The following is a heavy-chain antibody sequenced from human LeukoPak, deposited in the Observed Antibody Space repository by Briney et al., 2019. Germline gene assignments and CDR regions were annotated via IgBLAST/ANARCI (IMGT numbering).Heavy chain of an antibody. CDR3: ACYYYDSSGYYYFDY. CDR2: FIPILGIA. D-gene: IGHD3-22*01. V-gene: IGHV1-69*04. J-gene: IGHJ4*02. CDR1: GYTFTSNG. Sequence: GASVKSSCKASGYTFTSNGSSWVRRAPGQGLEWWGRFIPILGIANYAQKFQGRVTITADKSTSTAYMELSSLRSEDTAVYYCACYYYDSSGYYYFDYWGQGTLVTVPS.